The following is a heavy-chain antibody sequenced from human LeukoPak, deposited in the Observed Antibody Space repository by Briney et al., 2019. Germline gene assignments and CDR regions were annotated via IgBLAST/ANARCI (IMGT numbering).Heavy chain of an antibody. Sequence: PGGSLRLSCAASGFTFSSYGMHWVRQAPGKGLEWVAVISYDGSNKYYADSVKGRFTISRDNSKNTLYLQMNSLRAEDTAVYYCARDQLPLYMDVWGQGTTVTVSS. CDR2: ISYDGSNK. J-gene: IGHJ6*02. D-gene: IGHD3-10*01. CDR1: GFTFSSYG. CDR3: ARDQLPLYMDV. V-gene: IGHV3-30*03.